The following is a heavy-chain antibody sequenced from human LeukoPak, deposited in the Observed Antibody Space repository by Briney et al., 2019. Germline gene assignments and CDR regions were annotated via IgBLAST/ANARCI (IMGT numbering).Heavy chain of an antibody. Sequence: PSETLSLTCTVSGYSISSGYYWGWIRQPPGQGLEWIGSIYHSGSTYYNPSLKSRVTISVDTSKNQVSLKLNSVTAADTAVYYCARARIAVAGTGLHLDWFDPWGQGTLVTVSS. CDR1: GYSISSGYY. J-gene: IGHJ5*02. CDR2: IYHSGST. D-gene: IGHD6-19*01. CDR3: ARARIAVAGTGLHLDWFDP. V-gene: IGHV4-38-2*02.